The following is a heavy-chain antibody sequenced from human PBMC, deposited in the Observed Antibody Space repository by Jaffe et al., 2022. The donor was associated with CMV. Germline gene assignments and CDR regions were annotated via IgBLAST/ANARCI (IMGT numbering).Heavy chain of an antibody. J-gene: IGHJ6*03. Sequence: QVQLVESGGGVVQPGRSLRLSCAASGFTFSSYGMHWVRQAPGKGLEWVAVIWYDGSNKYYADSVKGRFTISRDNSKNTLYLQMNSLRAEDTAVYYCARGMGTAMVKYYYYYMDVWGKGTTVTVSS. CDR1: GFTFSSYG. V-gene: IGHV3-33*08. D-gene: IGHD5-18*01. CDR3: ARGMGTAMVKYYYYYMDV. CDR2: IWYDGSNK.